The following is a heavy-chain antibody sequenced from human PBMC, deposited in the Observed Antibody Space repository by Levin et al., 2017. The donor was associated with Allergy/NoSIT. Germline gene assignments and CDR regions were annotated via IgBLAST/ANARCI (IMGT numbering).Heavy chain of an antibody. CDR2: IRNKAHGGTT. CDR1: GFTFNNYA. Sequence: PGGSLRLSCAASGFTFNNYAMSWVRQAPGKGLEWVGFIRNKAHGGTTEYAASVKGRLTISRDDSKSIAYLQMNSLKTEDTAVYFCARGGPPNYDYNWGSYRDGYFDYWGQGTLVTVSS. CDR3: ARGGPPNYDYNWGSYRDGYFDY. V-gene: IGHV3-49*04. J-gene: IGHJ4*02. D-gene: IGHD3-16*02.